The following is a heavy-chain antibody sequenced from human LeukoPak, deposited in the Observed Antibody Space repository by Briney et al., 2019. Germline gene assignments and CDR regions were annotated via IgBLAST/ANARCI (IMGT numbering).Heavy chain of an antibody. D-gene: IGHD2-2*02. Sequence: GGSLRLSCAASGFTFSSYAMSWVRQAPGKGLEWASAISGSGGSTYYADSVKGRFTISRDNSKNTLYLQMNGLRAEDTAVYYCAKVLLGYCSSTSCYTTYYFDYWGQGTLVTVSS. V-gene: IGHV3-23*01. J-gene: IGHJ4*02. CDR3: AKVLLGYCSSTSCYTTYYFDY. CDR2: ISGSGGST. CDR1: GFTFSSYA.